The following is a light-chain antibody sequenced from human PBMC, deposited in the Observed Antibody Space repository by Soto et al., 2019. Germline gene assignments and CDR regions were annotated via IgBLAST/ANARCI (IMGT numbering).Light chain of an antibody. CDR2: GVS. V-gene: IGKV3-15*01. CDR1: QRLASGY. CDR3: QQYNNWPRT. J-gene: IGKJ1*01. Sequence: EIELTQSPGTLSLSPGERATLSCRTSQRLASGYLAWYQQKPGQAPRLLLYGVSTRATGIPARFSGSGSGTEFTLTISSLQSEDFAPYYCQQYNNWPRTFGQGTKVDIK.